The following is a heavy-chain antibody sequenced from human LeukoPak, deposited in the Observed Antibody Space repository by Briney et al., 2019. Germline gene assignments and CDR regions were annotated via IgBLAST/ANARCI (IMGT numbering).Heavy chain of an antibody. CDR2: IYYSGNS. Sequence: SETLSLTCAVSGYSISSGYYWGWIRQPPGKGLEWLTSIYYSGNSYYNPSLKSRATISVNTSKNQFSLRLSSVTAADTAQYYCARISYYYDDSGHPGYFDYWGLGTLVTVSS. J-gene: IGHJ4*02. D-gene: IGHD3-22*01. CDR1: GYSISSGYY. CDR3: ARISYYYDDSGHPGYFDY. V-gene: IGHV4-38-2*01.